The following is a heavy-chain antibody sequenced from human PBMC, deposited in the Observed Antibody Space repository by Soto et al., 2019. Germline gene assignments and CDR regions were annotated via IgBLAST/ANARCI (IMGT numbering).Heavy chain of an antibody. J-gene: IGHJ5*02. CDR2: ISAYNYNT. CDR1: GYTFTSYG. D-gene: IGHD1-26*01. V-gene: IGHV1-18*01. CDR3: SRAVGALGRWFDP. Sequence: QVPLVQSGAEVKKPGASVKVSCKASGYTFTSYGLSWVRQAPGQGLEWMGRISAYNYNTNYAQKHLGRVTMTTGTSTSTAYMDMRSQRSDDTAEDYYSRAVGALGRWFDPWGQGTLVTVSS.